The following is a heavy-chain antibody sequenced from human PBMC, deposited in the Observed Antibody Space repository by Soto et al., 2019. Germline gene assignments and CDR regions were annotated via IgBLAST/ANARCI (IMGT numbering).Heavy chain of an antibody. D-gene: IGHD2-21*02. CDR3: ARYCGGDCYTD. V-gene: IGHV1-18*04. CDR2: ISVYDGNT. J-gene: IGHJ4*02. Sequence: QVQLLQSGAEVKKPGASVKVSCKTSGYTFTSYGINWVRQAPAQGLEGMGWISVYDGNTNYAQNLQGRVTMTTDTSTRTAYMELRSLRSDDTAVYYCARYCGGDCYTDWGQGTLVTVSS. CDR1: GYTFTSYG.